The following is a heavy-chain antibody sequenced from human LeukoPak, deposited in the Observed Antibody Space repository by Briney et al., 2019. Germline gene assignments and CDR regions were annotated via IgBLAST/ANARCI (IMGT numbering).Heavy chain of an antibody. CDR3: ARDPTTYCGGDCFYGMDV. V-gene: IGHV3-33*01. J-gene: IGHJ6*02. CDR1: GFTFSSYG. D-gene: IGHD2-21*01. CDR2: IWYDGSNK. Sequence: GGSLRLSCAASGFTFSSYGMHWVRQAPGEGLEWVAVIWYDGSNKYYADSVKGRFTISRDNSKNTLYLQMNSLRAEDTAVYYCARDPTTYCGGDCFYGMDVWGQGTTVTVSS.